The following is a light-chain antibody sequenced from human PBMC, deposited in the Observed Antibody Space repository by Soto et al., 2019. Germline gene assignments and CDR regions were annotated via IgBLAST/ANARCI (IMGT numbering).Light chain of an antibody. CDR2: GAS. J-gene: IGKJ1*01. Sequence: EIVMTQSPATLSVSPGERATLSCRASQSITSDLAWYQEKPGQAPRLLIYGASTRATGIPARFSGSGSGTEFTLTISSPQSEDSARYYCQQFYRWPWTFGPGTKVEI. V-gene: IGKV3-15*01. CDR3: QQFYRWPWT. CDR1: QSITSD.